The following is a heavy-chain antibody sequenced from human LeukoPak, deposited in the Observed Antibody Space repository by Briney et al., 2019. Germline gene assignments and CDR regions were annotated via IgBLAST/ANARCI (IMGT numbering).Heavy chain of an antibody. Sequence: PGGSLRLSCAASGFTFSDHWMHWVRQAPGKGLVWVSRINGDGSSTTYADSVRGRFAISRDNAKNTAYLQGNSLRAEDTAVYYCATTRTDFHFDCWGQGTLVTVSS. CDR1: GFTFSDHW. V-gene: IGHV3-74*01. D-gene: IGHD1-1*01. CDR3: ATTRTDFHFDC. CDR2: INGDGSST. J-gene: IGHJ4*02.